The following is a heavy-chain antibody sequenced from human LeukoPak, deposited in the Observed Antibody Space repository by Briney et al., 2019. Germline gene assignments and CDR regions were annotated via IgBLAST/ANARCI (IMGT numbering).Heavy chain of an antibody. CDR1: GFTFSSYS. CDR3: AELGITMIGGV. CDR2: ISSSSSYI. J-gene: IGHJ6*04. Sequence: GGSLRLSCAASGFTFSSYSMNWVRQAPGKGLEWVSSISSSSSYIYSADSVKGRFTISRDNAKNSLYLQMNSLRAEDTAVYYYAELGITMIGGVWGKGTTVTISS. D-gene: IGHD3-10*02. V-gene: IGHV3-21*01.